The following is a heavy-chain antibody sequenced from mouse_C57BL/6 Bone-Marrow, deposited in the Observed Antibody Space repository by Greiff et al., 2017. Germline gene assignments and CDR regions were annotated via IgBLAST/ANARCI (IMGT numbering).Heavy chain of an antibody. CDR2: ISGGGGNT. D-gene: IGHD1-1*01. CDR1: GFTFSSYT. J-gene: IGHJ2*01. V-gene: IGHV5-9*01. Sequence: EVKVVESGGGLVKPGGSLKLSCAASGFTFSSYTMSWVRQTPEKRLEWVATISGGGGNTYYPDSVKGRFTISRDNAKNTLYLQMSSLRSEDTALYYCARSQLLRSIDYWGQGTTLTVSS. CDR3: ARSQLLRSIDY.